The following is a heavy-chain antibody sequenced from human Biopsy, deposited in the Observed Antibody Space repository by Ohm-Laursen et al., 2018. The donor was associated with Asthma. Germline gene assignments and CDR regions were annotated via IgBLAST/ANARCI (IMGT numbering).Heavy chain of an antibody. CDR3: ARGSGSSLSCPDVFDI. D-gene: IGHD2-2*01. J-gene: IGHJ3*02. CDR1: GGSITSFY. CDR2: IYFSGNT. Sequence: GTLSLTCPVSGGSITSFYWSWIRQPPGRGLERIGYIYFSGNTNYNPSLKSRVTISIDTSKNHFSLKLTSVTAADTAVYYCARGSGSSLSCPDVFDIWGQGKMVTAS. V-gene: IGHV4-59*01.